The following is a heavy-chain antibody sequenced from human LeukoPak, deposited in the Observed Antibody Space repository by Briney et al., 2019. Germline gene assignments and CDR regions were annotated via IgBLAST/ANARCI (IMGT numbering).Heavy chain of an antibody. Sequence: GGSLRLSCARSGFTFYNDAVRWVRQAPGKGLEWVSAISGSGGDTYYADSVKGRFTISRDNSKNTLYLQMNSLRAEDTAVYYCAKEHQLSGFGDFWGPGTLVTVSS. D-gene: IGHD3-9*01. CDR1: GFTFYNDA. CDR2: ISGSGGDT. V-gene: IGHV3-23*01. J-gene: IGHJ4*02. CDR3: AKEHQLSGFGDF.